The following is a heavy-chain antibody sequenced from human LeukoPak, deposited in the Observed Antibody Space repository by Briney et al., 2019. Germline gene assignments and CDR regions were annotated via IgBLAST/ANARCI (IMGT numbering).Heavy chain of an antibody. Sequence: NPSETLSLTCAVSGASISTYYWSWIRQPPGKGLEWIGYIYYTGSTNYNPSLKSRVTISVDTSKNQFSLKLSSVTAADTAVYYCARDRPGGSSLDYWGQGTLVTVSS. CDR3: ARDRPGGSSLDY. CDR1: GASISTYY. D-gene: IGHD6-13*01. V-gene: IGHV4-59*13. J-gene: IGHJ4*02. CDR2: IYYTGST.